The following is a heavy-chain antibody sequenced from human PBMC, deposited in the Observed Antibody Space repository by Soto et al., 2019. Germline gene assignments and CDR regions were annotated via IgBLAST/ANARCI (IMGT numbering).Heavy chain of an antibody. CDR3: ARDYFDSSDYTTNWFDP. D-gene: IGHD3-22*01. CDR2: IYHTGNA. Sequence: SETLSLTCGVSGDSISNSRFYWAWIRQPPGEGLEWIGSIYHTGNAYYNPSLKSRVTISVDTSKNQFSLKVTSVTAADTALYYCARDYFDSSDYTTNWFDPWGQGTLVSVSS. J-gene: IGHJ5*02. V-gene: IGHV4-39*01. CDR1: GDSISNSRFY.